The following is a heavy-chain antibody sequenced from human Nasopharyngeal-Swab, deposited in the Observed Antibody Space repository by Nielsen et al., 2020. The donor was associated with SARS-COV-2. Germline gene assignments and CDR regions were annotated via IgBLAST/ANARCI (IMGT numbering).Heavy chain of an antibody. D-gene: IGHD1-26*01. J-gene: IGHJ4*02. CDR3: ARVRGYSGSYLEYYFYH. CDR2: IWYDGSKT. Sequence: GESLKISCAASGFTFSGYGMHWVRQAPGKGLEWVAVIWYDGSKTYYADSVKGRFTISRDNSKNTLYLQMNSLRAEDTAVYYFARVRGYSGSYLEYYFYHWGQGTVVTVS. V-gene: IGHV3-33*01. CDR1: GFTFSGYG.